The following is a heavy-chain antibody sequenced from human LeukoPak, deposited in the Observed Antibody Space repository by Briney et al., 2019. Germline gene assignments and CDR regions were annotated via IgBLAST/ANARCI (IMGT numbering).Heavy chain of an antibody. J-gene: IGHJ4*02. CDR3: AREDRGYDYSPFYF. D-gene: IGHD5-12*01. V-gene: IGHV4-59*01. Sequence: PSETLTLTCTVSGGSISNYYWSWIRQPPGRGLEGIIYIYHTGCNIYNPSLKSRVIMSVETSQNQFSLKVRSVTPADTAGYYCAREDRGYDYSPFYFWGQGLLVTVSS. CDR1: GGSISNYY. CDR2: IYHTGCN.